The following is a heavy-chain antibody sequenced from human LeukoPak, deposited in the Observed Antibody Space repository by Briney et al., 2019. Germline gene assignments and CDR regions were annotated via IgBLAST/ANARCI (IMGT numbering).Heavy chain of an antibody. CDR1: GFTFSSND. CDR3: VRSAFHAGSGNYYDY. J-gene: IGHJ4*02. V-gene: IGHV3-23*01. D-gene: IGHD3-22*01. CDR2: ISGTDGSR. Sequence: GGSLRLSCAASGFTFSSNDMSWVRQAPGRGLEWVSGISGTDGSRSYADSVKGRFTISRDNAENTLYLQMNSLRVEDTAVYYCVRSAFHAGSGNYYDYWGQGTLVTVSS.